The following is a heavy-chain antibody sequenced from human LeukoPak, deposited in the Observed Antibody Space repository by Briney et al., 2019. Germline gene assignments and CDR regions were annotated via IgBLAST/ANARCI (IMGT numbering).Heavy chain of an antibody. J-gene: IGHJ3*02. V-gene: IGHV4-59*01. Sequence: SETLSLTCTVSGGSISSYYWSWIRQPPGKGLEWIGYIYYSGSTNYNPSLKSRVTISVDTSKNQFSLKLSSVTAADTAVYYCARDHCDLDAFDIWGQGTMVTVSS. CDR3: ARDHCDLDAFDI. D-gene: IGHD2-21*01. CDR2: IYYSGST. CDR1: GGSISSYY.